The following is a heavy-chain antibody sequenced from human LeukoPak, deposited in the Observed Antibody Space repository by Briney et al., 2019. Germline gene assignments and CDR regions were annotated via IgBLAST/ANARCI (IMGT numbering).Heavy chain of an antibody. Sequence: GGSLRLSCVASGFAYENYTMNWVRQAPGKGLEWVSFISSTSSDINYADSVRDRFTISRDNAKNSLFLQMDSLRVEDTAVYYCAKGLFSGYDKYLDSWGQGTLVTVSS. CDR2: ISSTSSDI. D-gene: IGHD5-12*01. J-gene: IGHJ4*02. CDR3: AKGLFSGYDKYLDS. CDR1: GFAYENYT. V-gene: IGHV3-21*04.